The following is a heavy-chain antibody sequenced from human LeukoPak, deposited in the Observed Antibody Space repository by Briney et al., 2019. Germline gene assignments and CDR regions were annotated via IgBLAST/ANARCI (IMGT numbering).Heavy chain of an antibody. V-gene: IGHV4-59*01. CDR2: IYYSGST. Sequence: SETLSLTCTVSGGSISSYYWSWIRQPPGKGLEWIGYIYYSGSTNYNPSLKSRVTISVDTSKNQFSLKLSSVTAADTAVYYCARAAAGTVDFDYWGQGTLVTVSS. J-gene: IGHJ4*02. D-gene: IGHD6-13*01. CDR1: GGSISSYY. CDR3: ARAAAGTVDFDY.